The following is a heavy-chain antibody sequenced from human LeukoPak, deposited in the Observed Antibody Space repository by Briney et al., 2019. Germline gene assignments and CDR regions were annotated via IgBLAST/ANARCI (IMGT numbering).Heavy chain of an antibody. D-gene: IGHD6-6*01. CDR1: GFTFSSYA. V-gene: IGHV3-64*01. CDR2: ISSNGGST. J-gene: IGHJ4*02. Sequence: GGSLRLSCAASGFTFSSYAMHWVRQAPGKGLEYVSAISSNGGSTYYANSVKGRFTISRDNSKNTLYLQMGGLRAEDMAVYYCASGAARSFDYWGQGTLVTVSS. CDR3: ASGAARSFDY.